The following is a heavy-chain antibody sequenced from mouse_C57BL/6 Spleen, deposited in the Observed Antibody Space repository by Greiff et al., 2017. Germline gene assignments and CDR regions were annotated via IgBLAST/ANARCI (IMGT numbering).Heavy chain of an antibody. CDR1: GFTFSDYG. D-gene: IGHD1-1*01. J-gene: IGHJ1*03. CDR2: ISSGSSTI. Sequence: EVQLVESGGGLVKPGGSLKLSCAASGFTFSDYGMHWVRQAPEKGLEWVAYISSGSSTIYYAATVKGRFTISRDNAKNTLFLQMTSLRSEDTAMYYCARGGYYGSSYGYFDVWGTGTTVTVSS. V-gene: IGHV5-17*01. CDR3: ARGGYYGSSYGYFDV.